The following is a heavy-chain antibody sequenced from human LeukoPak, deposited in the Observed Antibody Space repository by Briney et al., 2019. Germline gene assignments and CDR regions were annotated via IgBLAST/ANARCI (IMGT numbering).Heavy chain of an antibody. CDR2: IYSGGST. CDR1: GFTVSSNY. V-gene: IGHV3-53*01. J-gene: IGHJ4*02. Sequence: PGGSLRLSCAASGFTVSSNYMSWVRQAPGKGLEWVSVIYSGGSTNYADSVKGRFTISRDNSKNTLYLQMNSLRAEDTAVYYCARVGYGSGSYYFDYWGQGTLVTVSS. CDR3: ARVGYGSGSYYFDY. D-gene: IGHD3-10*01.